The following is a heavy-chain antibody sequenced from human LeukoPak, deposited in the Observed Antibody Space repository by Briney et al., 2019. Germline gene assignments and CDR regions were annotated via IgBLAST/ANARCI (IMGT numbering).Heavy chain of an antibody. D-gene: IGHD1-26*01. CDR2: ISSSSTYI. Sequence: PGGSLRLSCAASGFAFSSYAMTWVRQAPGKGLEWVSSISSSSTYIFYADSVKGRFTISRDNAKNSLYLQMNSLRAEDTAVYYCARAPEGLRGEWELLPAPGFDYWGQGTLVTVSS. CDR1: GFAFSSYA. J-gene: IGHJ4*02. CDR3: ARAPEGLRGEWELLPAPGFDY. V-gene: IGHV3-21*01.